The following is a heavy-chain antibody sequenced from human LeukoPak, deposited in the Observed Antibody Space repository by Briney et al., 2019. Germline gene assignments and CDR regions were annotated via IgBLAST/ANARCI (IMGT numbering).Heavy chain of an antibody. CDR2: IYYSGGT. Sequence: SETLSLTCTVSGGSISSSSYYWGWIRQPPGKGLEWIRSIYYSGGTYYNPSLKSRVTISVDTSKNQFSLKLSSVTAADTAVYYCASRSTVTTFGYYFDYWGQGTLVTVSS. J-gene: IGHJ4*02. CDR3: ASRSTVTTFGYYFDY. D-gene: IGHD4-17*01. CDR1: GGSISSSSYY. V-gene: IGHV4-39*01.